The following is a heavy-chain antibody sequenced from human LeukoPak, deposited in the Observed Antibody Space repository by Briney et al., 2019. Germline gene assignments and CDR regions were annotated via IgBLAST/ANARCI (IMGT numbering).Heavy chain of an antibody. D-gene: IGHD1-26*01. CDR1: GDSISSGGYY. Sequence: PSETLSLTCTISGDSISSGGYYWSWIRQHPGKGLEWIGYIYYSGGTYYNPSLSSRLTISVDTSKNQFSLELNFVTAADTAVYYCAKAYGSYYLYAFDIWGQGTVVTVSS. J-gene: IGHJ3*02. CDR3: AKAYGSYYLYAFDI. CDR2: IYYSGGT. V-gene: IGHV4-31*03.